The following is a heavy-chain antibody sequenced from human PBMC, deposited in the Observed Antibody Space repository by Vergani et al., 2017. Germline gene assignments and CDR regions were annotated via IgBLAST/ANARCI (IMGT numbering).Heavy chain of an antibody. V-gene: IGHV4-38-2*02. Sequence: QVQLQESGPGLVRPSETLSLTCTVSAYSISSGFFWGWIRQPPGKGLEWIGSMDYNGLAYYSPSLKSRVTISVDTPKNHFSLKLSSVTAADTAVYYCVRDKTYYDTLIGYAGDYFDSWGQGALVTVS. J-gene: IGHJ4*02. CDR1: AYSISSGFF. CDR2: MDYNGLA. D-gene: IGHD3-9*01. CDR3: VRDKTYYDTLIGYAGDYFDS.